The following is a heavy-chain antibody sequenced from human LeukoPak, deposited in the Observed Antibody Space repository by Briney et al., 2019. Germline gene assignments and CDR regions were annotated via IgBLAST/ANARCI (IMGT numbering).Heavy chain of an antibody. CDR1: GGSISSSSYY. J-gene: IGHJ6*03. Sequence: SETLSLTCTVSGGSISSSSYYWGWICQPPGKGLEWIGSIYYSGSTYYNPSLKSRVTISVDTSKNQFSLKLSSVTAADTAVYYCARIAAPLGYYYYMDVWGKGTTVTVSS. V-gene: IGHV4-39*01. CDR2: IYYSGST. CDR3: ARIAAPLGYYYYMDV. D-gene: IGHD6-13*01.